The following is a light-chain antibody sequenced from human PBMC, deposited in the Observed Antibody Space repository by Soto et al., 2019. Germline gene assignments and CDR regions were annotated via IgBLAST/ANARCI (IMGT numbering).Light chain of an antibody. Sequence: VCTQSPCTLPLSPGERSTLSCRASQNVSSNCLAWYQQKPGQAPRLLIYGASSRATGIPDRFSGSGSGTDFSLTISRLEPEDFVIYYCQQYGSPPITFGQGTRLEI. CDR3: QQYGSPPIT. CDR2: GAS. CDR1: QNVSSNC. V-gene: IGKV3-20*01. J-gene: IGKJ5*01.